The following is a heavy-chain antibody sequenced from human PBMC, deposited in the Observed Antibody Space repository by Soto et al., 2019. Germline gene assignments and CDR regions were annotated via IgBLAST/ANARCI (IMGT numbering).Heavy chain of an antibody. CDR3: ARGTLLYNWLDS. CDR1: GYTFTGYY. Sequence: ASVKVSCKASGYTFTGYYMHWVRQAPGQGLEWMGWINPNSGGTNYAQKFQGWVTMTRDTSISTAYMELSRLRSDDTAVYYCARGTLLYNWLDSSGKGILLTVSS. J-gene: IGHJ5*01. V-gene: IGHV1-2*04. D-gene: IGHD2-15*01. CDR2: INPNSGGT.